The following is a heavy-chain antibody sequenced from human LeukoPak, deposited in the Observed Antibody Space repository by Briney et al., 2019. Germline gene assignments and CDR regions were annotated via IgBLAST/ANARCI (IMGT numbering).Heavy chain of an antibody. Sequence: ASVKVSCKASGYTFTAYYMHWVRQAPGQGLEWMGRINPNSGGTNYAQKFQGRVTMTEDTSTDTAYMELSSLRSEDTAVYYCATDNWFDPWGQGTLVTVSS. J-gene: IGHJ5*02. V-gene: IGHV1-2*06. CDR3: ATDNWFDP. CDR2: INPNSGGT. CDR1: GYTFTAYY.